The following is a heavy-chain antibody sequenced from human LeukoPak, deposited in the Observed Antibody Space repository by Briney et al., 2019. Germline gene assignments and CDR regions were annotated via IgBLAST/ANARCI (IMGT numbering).Heavy chain of an antibody. D-gene: IGHD3-16*02. Sequence: GGSLRLSCAASGFTFSSYSMNWVRQAPGKGLEWVSSMSSSSSYIYYADSVKGRFTISRDNAKNSLYLQMNSLRAEDTAVYYCARDRYDYVWGSYRHYFDYWGQGTLVTVSS. CDR1: GFTFSSYS. V-gene: IGHV3-21*01. CDR2: MSSSSSYI. CDR3: ARDRYDYVWGSYRHYFDY. J-gene: IGHJ4*02.